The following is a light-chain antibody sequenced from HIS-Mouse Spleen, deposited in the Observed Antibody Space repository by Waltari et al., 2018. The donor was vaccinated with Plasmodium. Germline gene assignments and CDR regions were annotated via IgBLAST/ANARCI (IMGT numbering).Light chain of an antibody. CDR2: EVS. V-gene: IGLV2-8*01. CDR1: SSDVGGYNY. Sequence: QSALTQPPSASGSPGQSVTISCTGTSSDVGGYNYVSWYQQHPGKAPKLMIYEVSKRPPGVPDRFSGCKAGKTASLTGSGLQAEDGADYCCSSDAGSNNLVFGGGTKLTVL. J-gene: IGLJ2*01. CDR3: SSDAGSNNLV.